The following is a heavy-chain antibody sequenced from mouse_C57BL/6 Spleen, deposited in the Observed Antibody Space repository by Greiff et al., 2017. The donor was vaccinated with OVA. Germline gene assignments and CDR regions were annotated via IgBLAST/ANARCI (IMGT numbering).Heavy chain of an antibody. CDR2: IDPEDGET. J-gene: IGHJ1*03. Sequence: EVQVVESGAELVKPGASVKLSCTASGFNIKDYYMHWVKQRTEQGLEWIGRIDPEDGETKYAPKFQGKATITADTSSNTAYLQLSSLTSEDTAVYYCARAPNYGSSYWYFDVWGTGTTVTVSS. V-gene: IGHV14-2*01. CDR1: GFNIKDYY. D-gene: IGHD1-1*01. CDR3: ARAPNYGSSYWYFDV.